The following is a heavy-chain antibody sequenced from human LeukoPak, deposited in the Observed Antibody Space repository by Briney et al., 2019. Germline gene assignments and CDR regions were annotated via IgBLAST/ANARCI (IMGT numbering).Heavy chain of an antibody. CDR3: AKGGGYSYGHGIYFDY. CDR2: ISWNSGSI. Sequence: PGRSLRLSCAASGFTFDDYAMHWVRQAPGKGLEWVSGISWNSGSIGYADSVKGRFTISRGNAKNSLYLQMNSLRAEDTALYYCAKGGGYSYGHGIYFDYWGQGTLVTVSS. V-gene: IGHV3-9*01. J-gene: IGHJ4*02. CDR1: GFTFDDYA. D-gene: IGHD5-18*01.